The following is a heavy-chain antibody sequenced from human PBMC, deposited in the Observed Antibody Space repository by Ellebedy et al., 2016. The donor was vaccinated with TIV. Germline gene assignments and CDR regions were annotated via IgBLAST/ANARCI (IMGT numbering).Heavy chain of an antibody. D-gene: IGHD4-17*01. V-gene: IGHV3-7*01. CDR3: ARRGSYGDYAVQVNSWFDR. J-gene: IGHJ5*02. Sequence: GGSLRLSCAASGFSFRSYWMSWVRQAPGKGLEWVANIYQDGSDQYYADSVKGRFTISRDNANKSLFLQMSSLRVDDTAVYYCARRGSYGDYAVQVNSWFDRWGRGTLVSVSS. CDR2: IYQDGSDQ. CDR1: GFSFRSYW.